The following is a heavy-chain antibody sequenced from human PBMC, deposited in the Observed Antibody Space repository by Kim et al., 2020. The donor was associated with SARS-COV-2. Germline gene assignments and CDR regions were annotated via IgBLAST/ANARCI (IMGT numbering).Heavy chain of an antibody. D-gene: IGHD2-15*01. V-gene: IGHV1-69*13. Sequence: SVKVSCKASGGTFSSYAISWVRQAPGQGLEWMGGIIPIFGTANYAQKFQGRVTITADESTSTAYMELSSLRSEDTAVYYCAGVICSGGSCYPGGRLYYYGMDVWGQGTTVTVSS. CDR3: AGVICSGGSCYPGGRLYYYGMDV. CDR2: IIPIFGTA. CDR1: GGTFSSYA. J-gene: IGHJ6*02.